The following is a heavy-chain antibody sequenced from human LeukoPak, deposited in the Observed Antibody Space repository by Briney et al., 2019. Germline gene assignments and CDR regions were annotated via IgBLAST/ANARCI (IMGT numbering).Heavy chain of an antibody. CDR1: GFTFSGYA. CDR3: AREGDFWSGYPIDHYYYMDV. Sequence: GGSLGLSCSASGFTFSGYAMTWVRQAPGKGLEWVSTISGRGDLEFYTESVKGRFTISRDHSKNTVHLQMDSLRAEDTAIYYCAREGDFWSGYPIDHYYYMDVWGKGTTVTVTS. CDR2: ISGRGDLE. D-gene: IGHD3-3*01. V-gene: IGHV3-23*01. J-gene: IGHJ6*03.